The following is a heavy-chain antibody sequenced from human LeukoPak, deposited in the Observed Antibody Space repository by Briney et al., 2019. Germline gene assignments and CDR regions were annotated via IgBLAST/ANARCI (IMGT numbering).Heavy chain of an antibody. D-gene: IGHD6-19*01. J-gene: IGHJ5*02. V-gene: IGHV4-4*02. CDR3: ARSVQTAVAGTGGFDP. Sequence: PSGTLSLTCAVSGGSISSSNWWSWVRQPPGKGLEWIGEIYHSGSTNYNPSLKSRVTISVDNSKNQFSLKLSSVTAADTAVYYCARSVQTAVAGTGGFDPWGQGTLVTVSS. CDR2: IYHSGST. CDR1: GGSISSSNW.